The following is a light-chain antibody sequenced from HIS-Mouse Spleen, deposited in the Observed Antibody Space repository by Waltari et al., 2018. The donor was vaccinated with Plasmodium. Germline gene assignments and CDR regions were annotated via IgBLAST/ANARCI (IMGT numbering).Light chain of an antibody. CDR2: GAS. CDR3: QQYNNWSFT. Sequence: EIVMTQSPATLSVSPGERATLSCRASQSVSSNFAWYQQKPGQAPRLLIYGASTRATGNPARFSGSGSGTEFTLTLSSLQSEDFAVYYCQQYNNWSFTFGPGTKVDIK. CDR1: QSVSSN. J-gene: IGKJ3*01. V-gene: IGKV3-15*01.